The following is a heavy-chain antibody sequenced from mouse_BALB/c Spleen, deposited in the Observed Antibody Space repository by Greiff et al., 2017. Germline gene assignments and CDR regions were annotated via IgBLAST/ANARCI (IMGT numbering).Heavy chain of an antibody. CDR2: IWAGGST. Sequence: VQLQQSGPGLVAPSQSLSITCTVSGFSLTSYGVHWVRQPPGKGLEWLGVIWAGGSTNYNSALMSRLSISKDNSKSQVFLKMNSLQTDDTAMYYCARDQGYYGYDEGAMDDWGQGTSVTVSS. J-gene: IGHJ4*01. D-gene: IGHD2-2*01. V-gene: IGHV2-9*02. CDR3: ARDQGYYGYDEGAMDD. CDR1: GFSLTSYG.